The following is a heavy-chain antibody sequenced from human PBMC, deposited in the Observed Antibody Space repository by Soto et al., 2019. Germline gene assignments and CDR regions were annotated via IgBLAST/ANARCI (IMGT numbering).Heavy chain of an antibody. V-gene: IGHV4-30-4*01. D-gene: IGHD5-12*01. Sequence: TLSLTCTVSGGSISSGDYYWNWIRQPPGKGLEWIGYIYYSGSTDYNPSLQSRVTISVDTSKNLVSLKLSSVTAADTAVYYCARDVVATIRGDHYFDYWGQGALVTVS. CDR1: GGSISSGDYY. J-gene: IGHJ4*02. CDR3: ARDVVATIRGDHYFDY. CDR2: IYYSGST.